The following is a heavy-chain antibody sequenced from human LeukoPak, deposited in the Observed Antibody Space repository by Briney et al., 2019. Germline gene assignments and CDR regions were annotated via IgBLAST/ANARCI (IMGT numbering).Heavy chain of an antibody. CDR3: ARRGYYDSSGYTLFDY. V-gene: IGHV1-69*04. Sequence: ASVKVSCKASGGTFSSYAISWVRQAPGQGLEWMGRIIPILGIANYAQKFQGRVTITADKSTSTAYMELSSLRSEDTAVYYCARRGYYDSSGYTLFDYWGQGTLVTVSS. D-gene: IGHD3-22*01. CDR2: IIPILGIA. CDR1: GGTFSSYA. J-gene: IGHJ4*02.